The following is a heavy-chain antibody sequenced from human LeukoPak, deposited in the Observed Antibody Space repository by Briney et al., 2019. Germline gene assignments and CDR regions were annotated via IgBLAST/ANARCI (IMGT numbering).Heavy chain of an antibody. J-gene: IGHJ3*02. CDR1: GGSISSYY. V-gene: IGHV4-59*01. Sequence: PSETLSLTCTVSGGSISSYYWSWIRQPPGKGLEWIGYIYYSGSTNYNPSLKSRVTISVDTSKNQFSLKLSSVTAADTAVYYCAGGSYGNDAFGIWGQGTMVTVSS. CDR3: AGGSYGNDAFGI. D-gene: IGHD1-26*01. CDR2: IYYSGST.